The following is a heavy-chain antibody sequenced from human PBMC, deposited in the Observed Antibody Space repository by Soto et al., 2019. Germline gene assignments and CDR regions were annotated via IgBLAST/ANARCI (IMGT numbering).Heavy chain of an antibody. CDR3: ARERYDILTGYYKGHGAFDI. Sequence: QVRLVQSGAEVKKPGASVKVSCKASGYTFTSYGISWVRQAPGQGLEWMGWISAYNGNTNYAQKLQGRVTMTTATATSTAYMELRSLRSDDTAVYYCARERYDILTGYYKGHGAFDIWGQGTMVTVSS. J-gene: IGHJ3*02. D-gene: IGHD3-9*01. CDR2: ISAYNGNT. CDR1: GYTFTSYG. V-gene: IGHV1-18*01.